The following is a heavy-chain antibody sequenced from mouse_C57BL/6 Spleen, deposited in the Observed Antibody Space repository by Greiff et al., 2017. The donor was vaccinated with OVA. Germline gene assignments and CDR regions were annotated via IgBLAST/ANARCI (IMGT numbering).Heavy chain of an antibody. V-gene: IGHV1-53*01. Sequence: VQLQQPGTELVKPGASVKLSCKASGYTFTSYWMHWVKQRPGQGLEWIGNINPSNGGTDYNEKFKSKATLTVDKSSSTAYMQLSSLTSEDSAVYYCASDYGSSYLYFDYWGQGTTLTVSS. CDR1: GYTFTSYW. D-gene: IGHD1-1*01. J-gene: IGHJ2*01. CDR3: ASDYGSSYLYFDY. CDR2: INPSNGGT.